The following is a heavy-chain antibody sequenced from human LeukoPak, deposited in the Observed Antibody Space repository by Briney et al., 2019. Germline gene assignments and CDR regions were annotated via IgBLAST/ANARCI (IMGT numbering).Heavy chain of an antibody. CDR3: ARGFGYAGNYFDS. J-gene: IGHJ4*02. CDR2: ISVGDSDT. V-gene: IGHV5-51*01. Sequence: GESLKISCRGSGYTFSNYWIGWVRQMSGKGLEWVGIISVGDSDTRYSPSFQGQVTISDDKSISTAYLQWSSLEASDTAIYYCARGFGYAGNYFDSWGQGTLVTVSS. D-gene: IGHD5-18*01. CDR1: GYTFSNYW.